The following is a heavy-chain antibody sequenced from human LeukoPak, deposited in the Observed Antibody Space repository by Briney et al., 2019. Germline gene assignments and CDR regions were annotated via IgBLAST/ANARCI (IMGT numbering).Heavy chain of an antibody. V-gene: IGHV3-53*04. CDR3: ASNTGYSSGWYSDY. Sequence: GGSLRLSCAASGFTVSSNYMSWVRQAPGKGLEWVSVIYSGGSTYYADSVKGRFTISRHNSKNTLYLQMNSLRAEDTAAYYCASNTGYSSGWYSDYWGQGTLVTVSS. J-gene: IGHJ4*02. CDR1: GFTVSSNY. CDR2: IYSGGST. D-gene: IGHD6-19*01.